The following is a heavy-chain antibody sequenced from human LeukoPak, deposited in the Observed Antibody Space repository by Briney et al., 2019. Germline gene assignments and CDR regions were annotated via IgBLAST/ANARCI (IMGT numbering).Heavy chain of an antibody. CDR1: GYTFTSYG. Sequence: ASVKVSCKASGYTFTSYGISWVRQAPGQGLKWMGWISAYNGNTNYAQKLQGRVTMTTDTSTSTAYMELRSLRSDDTAVYYCARGVKLERRLESWFDPWGQGTLVTVSS. J-gene: IGHJ5*02. CDR3: ARGVKLERRLESWFDP. CDR2: ISAYNGNT. D-gene: IGHD1-1*01. V-gene: IGHV1-18*01.